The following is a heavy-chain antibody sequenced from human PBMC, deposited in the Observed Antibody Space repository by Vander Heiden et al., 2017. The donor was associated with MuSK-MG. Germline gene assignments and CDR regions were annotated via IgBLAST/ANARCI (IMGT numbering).Heavy chain of an antibody. J-gene: IGHJ4*02. V-gene: IGHV3-23*01. CDR1: GFTFSSYA. CDR2: ISGSGGNT. D-gene: IGHD3-3*01. Sequence: EVQLLESGGGLVQPGGSLRLSCAASGFTFSSYAMSWVRQAPGTGLEWVSAISGSGGNTYYADSVKGRFTISRDNSKNTLYLQMNSLRAEDTAVYYCAKDPPFWEWLPSFDYWGQGTLVTVSS. CDR3: AKDPPFWEWLPSFDY.